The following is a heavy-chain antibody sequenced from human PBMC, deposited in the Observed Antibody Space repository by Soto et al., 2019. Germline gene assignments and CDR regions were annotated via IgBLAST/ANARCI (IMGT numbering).Heavy chain of an antibody. V-gene: IGHV3-74*01. J-gene: IGHJ6*02. Sequence: GGSLRLSCSASGFTFSSYWMHWVRQAPGKGLVWVSRINSDGSSTSYADSVKGRFTISRDNAKNTLYLQMNSLRAEDTAVYYCARHXVECSSTSCYDLYGMDVWGQGTTVTVSS. CDR3: ARHXVECSSTSCYDLYGMDV. CDR1: GFTFSSYW. CDR2: INSDGSST. D-gene: IGHD2-2*01.